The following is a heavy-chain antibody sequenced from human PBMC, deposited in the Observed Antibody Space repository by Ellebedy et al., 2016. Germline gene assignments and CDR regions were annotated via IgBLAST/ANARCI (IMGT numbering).Heavy chain of an antibody. CDR2: ISCSGGST. V-gene: IGHV3-23*01. Sequence: GESLKISXTASGFSFSTNAMTWVRQAPGKGLEWVSIISCSGGSTSYADSVKGRFTISRDNSKNTLYLQMHDLRVEDTAVYFCAKDLDSSWLYFDHWGQGTQVTVSS. J-gene: IGHJ4*02. D-gene: IGHD3-22*01. CDR1: GFSFSTNA. CDR3: AKDLDSSWLYFDH.